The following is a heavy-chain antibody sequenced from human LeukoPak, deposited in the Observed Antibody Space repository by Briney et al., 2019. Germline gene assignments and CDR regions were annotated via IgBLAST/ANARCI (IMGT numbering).Heavy chain of an antibody. CDR1: GGSISSSSYY. Sequence: KPSETLSPTCTVSGGSISSSSYYWGWIRQPPGKGLEWIGSIYYSGSTYYNPSLKSQVTISVDTSKNQFSLKLSSVTAADTAVYYCARLFPIYDILTGYATDQDYWGQGTLVTVSS. D-gene: IGHD3-9*01. J-gene: IGHJ4*02. CDR3: ARLFPIYDILTGYATDQDY. CDR2: IYYSGST. V-gene: IGHV4-39*01.